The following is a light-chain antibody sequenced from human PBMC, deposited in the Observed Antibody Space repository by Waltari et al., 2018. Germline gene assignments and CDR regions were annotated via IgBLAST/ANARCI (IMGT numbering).Light chain of an antibody. CDR3: QHYLRLPVT. V-gene: IGKV3-20*01. J-gene: IGKJ1*01. CDR2: GAS. Sequence: EIVLTQSPGTLSLSLGDRATLSCRASQSVRRALAWYQQKPGQAPRLLIYGASTRATGIPDRFSGSGSGTDFSLTISRLEPDDFAVYYCQHYLRLPVTFGQGTTVEI. CDR1: QSVRRA.